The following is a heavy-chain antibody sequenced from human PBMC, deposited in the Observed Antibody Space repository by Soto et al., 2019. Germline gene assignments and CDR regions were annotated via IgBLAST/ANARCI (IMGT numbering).Heavy chain of an antibody. CDR3: ARDQRLSNYYYYGMDV. J-gene: IGHJ6*02. Sequence: LRLSCAASGFTFSSYAMHWVRQAPGKGLEWVAVISYDGSNKYYADSVKGRFTISRDNSKNTLYLQMNSLRAEDTAVYYCARDQRLSNYYYYGMDVWGQGTTVTV. CDR2: ISYDGSNK. CDR1: GFTFSSYA. D-gene: IGHD3-16*02. V-gene: IGHV3-30-3*01.